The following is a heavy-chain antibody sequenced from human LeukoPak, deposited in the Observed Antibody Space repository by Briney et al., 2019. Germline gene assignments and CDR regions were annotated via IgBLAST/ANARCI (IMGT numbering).Heavy chain of an antibody. J-gene: IGHJ4*02. V-gene: IGHV4-4*02. D-gene: IGHD1-14*01. Sequence: PSGTLSLTCAVSGGSISSNWWSWVRQPPGKGLEWIGEIDHSGSTDYNPSLKSRVTISVDTSKNQFSLKLSSVTAADTAVYYCARVGPETAFDYWGQGTLVTVSS. CDR2: IDHSGST. CDR3: ARVGPETAFDY. CDR1: GGSISSNW.